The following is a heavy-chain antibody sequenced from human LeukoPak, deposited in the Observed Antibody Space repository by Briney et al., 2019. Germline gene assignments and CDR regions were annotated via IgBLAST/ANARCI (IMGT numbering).Heavy chain of an antibody. D-gene: IGHD7-27*01. J-gene: IGHJ4*02. CDR3: ARHGSLGIDY. Sequence: SETLSLTCTVSGGSISSYYWSWIRQPPGKGLEWIGYIYTSGSTNYNPSLKSRVTISVDTSKNQFSLKLSSVTAADTAVYYCARHGSLGIDYWGQGTLVTVSS. V-gene: IGHV4-4*09. CDR2: IYTSGST. CDR1: GGSISSYY.